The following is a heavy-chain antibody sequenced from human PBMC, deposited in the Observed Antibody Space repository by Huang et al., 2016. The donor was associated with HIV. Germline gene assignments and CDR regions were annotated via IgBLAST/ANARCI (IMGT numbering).Heavy chain of an antibody. CDR3: ARDLSYSSGWYTDAFNL. V-gene: IGHV1-69*13. Sequence: QVRLVQAGGEVKKPGSSVKVSCKASGGGSFNSYAISWVRQAPGQGLEWMGGIVPILGTTKYAQRFQGRVTITADESTSAVYLELTSLRSEGTAVYYCARDLSYSSGWYTDAFNLWGQGTVV. CDR2: IVPILGTT. D-gene: IGHD6-19*01. CDR1: GGSFNSYA. J-gene: IGHJ3*01.